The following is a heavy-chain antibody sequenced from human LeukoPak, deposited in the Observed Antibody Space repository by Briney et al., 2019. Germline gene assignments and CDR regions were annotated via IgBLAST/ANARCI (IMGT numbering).Heavy chain of an antibody. CDR3: ARGRRGWYYFDY. J-gene: IGHJ4*02. Sequence: GGSLRLSCAASGFTFSSYGMHWVRHAPGKGLEWVAVIWYDGSNKYYADSVKGRFTISRDNSKNTLYLQMNSLRAEDTAVYYCARGRRGWYYFDYWGQGTLVTVSS. CDR2: IWYDGSNK. D-gene: IGHD6-19*01. V-gene: IGHV3-33*01. CDR1: GFTFSSYG.